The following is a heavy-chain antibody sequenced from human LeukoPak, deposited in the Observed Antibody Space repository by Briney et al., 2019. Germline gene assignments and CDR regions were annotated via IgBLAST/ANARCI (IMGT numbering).Heavy chain of an antibody. Sequence: GASVKVSCKASGYTFTSYAMNWVRQAPGQGLEWMGWINTNTGNPTYAQGFTGRFVFSLDTSVSTVYLQISSLKAEDTAVYYCARDRGVLRFLEWLLNYYGMDVWGQGTTVTVSS. J-gene: IGHJ6*02. D-gene: IGHD3-3*01. CDR3: ARDRGVLRFLEWLLNYYGMDV. CDR1: GYTFTSYA. CDR2: INTNTGNP. V-gene: IGHV7-4-1*02.